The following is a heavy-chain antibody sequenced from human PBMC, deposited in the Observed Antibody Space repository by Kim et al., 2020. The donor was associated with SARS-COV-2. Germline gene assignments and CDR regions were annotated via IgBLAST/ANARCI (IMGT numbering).Heavy chain of an antibody. CDR2: ISSSGGTI. D-gene: IGHD6-13*01. CDR3: ARVAAGFYCYYYMDV. J-gene: IGHJ6*03. Sequence: GGSLRLSCAASGFTFSGYAMSWVRQAPGKGLEWVSVISSSGGTILYADSVRGRFTVSRDNAKNTLYLQMNSLRAGDTAIYYCARVAAGFYCYYYMDVWGRGTPVTVSS. V-gene: IGHV3-23*01. CDR1: GFTFSGYA.